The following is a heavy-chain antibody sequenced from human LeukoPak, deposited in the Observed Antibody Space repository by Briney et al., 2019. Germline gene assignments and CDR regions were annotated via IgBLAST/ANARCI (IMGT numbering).Heavy chain of an antibody. CDR1: GDSISNYSYY. V-gene: IGHV4-61*02. CDR3: ARGPPYAPGVLDV. J-gene: IGHJ6*04. CDR2: IYTSGST. D-gene: IGHD7-27*01. Sequence: SQTLSLTCTVSGDSISNYSYYWTWIRQPAGKGLEWIGRIYTSGSTNYNPSLKSRVTILVDTSKNLFSLKLPSVTAADTAVYFCARGPPYAPGVLDVWGKGATVTISS.